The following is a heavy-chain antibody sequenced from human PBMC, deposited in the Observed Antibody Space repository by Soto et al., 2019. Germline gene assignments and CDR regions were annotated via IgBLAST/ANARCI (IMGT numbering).Heavy chain of an antibody. J-gene: IGHJ4*02. CDR3: AKDGLAYCGGDCYSGFDY. CDR2: ISYDGSNK. D-gene: IGHD2-21*02. Sequence: PGGSLRLSCAASGFTFSSYGMHWVRQAPGKGLEWVAVISYDGSNKYYADSVKGRFTISRDNSKNTLYLQMNSLRAEDTAVYYCAKDGLAYCGGDCYSGFDYWGQGTLVTVSS. V-gene: IGHV3-30*18. CDR1: GFTFSSYG.